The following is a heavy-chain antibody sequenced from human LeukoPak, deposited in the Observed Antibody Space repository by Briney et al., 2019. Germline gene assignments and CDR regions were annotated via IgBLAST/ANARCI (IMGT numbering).Heavy chain of an antibody. Sequence: PGRSLRLSCVASGFTFRSYGMHWVRQAPGKGLEWVAVIWYDGSNKYYADSVKGRFTISRDNSKNTLYLQMNSLRAEDTAVYYCARDQGCSSTNCYSLFFHYWGQGTLVTVSS. CDR2: IWYDGSNK. CDR1: GFTFRSYG. J-gene: IGHJ4*02. V-gene: IGHV3-33*01. D-gene: IGHD2-2*01. CDR3: ARDQGCSSTNCYSLFFHY.